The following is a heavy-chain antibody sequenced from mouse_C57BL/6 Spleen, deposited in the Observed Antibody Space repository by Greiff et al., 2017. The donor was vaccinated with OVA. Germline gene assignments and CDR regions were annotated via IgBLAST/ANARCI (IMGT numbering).Heavy chain of an antibody. CDR3: TRQDGSRCWYFDD. D-gene: IGHD1-1*01. CDR1: GYAFSSSW. V-gene: IGHV1-82*01. CDR2: IYPGDGDT. J-gene: IGHJ1*03. Sequence: VQLQQSGPELVKPGASVKISCKASGYAFSSSWMNWVKQRPGKGLEWIGRIYPGDGDTNYNGQFKGKATLTADKSSSTAYMQLSSLTSEDSAVYFCTRQDGSRCWYFDDWGTGTTVTVSS.